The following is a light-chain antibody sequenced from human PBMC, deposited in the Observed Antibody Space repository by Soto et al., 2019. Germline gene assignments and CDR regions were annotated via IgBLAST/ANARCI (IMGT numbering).Light chain of an antibody. Sequence: DIPMTQSPSTLSASVGDRVTITCRVSQSISSWLAWYQQKPGKAPKLLIYDASSLKSGVPSRFSGSGSGTEFTLTISSLQPDDFATYYCQQYNSYWTFGQGTKVEIK. CDR3: QQYNSYWT. CDR2: DAS. J-gene: IGKJ1*01. CDR1: QSISSW. V-gene: IGKV1-5*01.